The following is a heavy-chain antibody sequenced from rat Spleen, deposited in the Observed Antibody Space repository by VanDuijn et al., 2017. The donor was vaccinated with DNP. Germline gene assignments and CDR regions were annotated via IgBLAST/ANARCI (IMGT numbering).Heavy chain of an antibody. CDR3: ATQDYGYRG. Sequence: EVQLVESGGGLVQPGRSLKLSCAASGFTFSNYYMAWVRQAPKKGLEWVATISTSGSRTYYRDSVKGRFTISRDNAKSTLYLQMDSLRSEDTATYYCATQDYGYRGWGQGVMVTVSS. D-gene: IGHD1-7*01. CDR1: GFTFSNYY. J-gene: IGHJ2*01. CDR2: ISTSGSRT. V-gene: IGHV5-25*01.